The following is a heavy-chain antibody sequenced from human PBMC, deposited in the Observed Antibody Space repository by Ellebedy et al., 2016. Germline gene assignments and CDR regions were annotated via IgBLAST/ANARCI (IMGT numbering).Heavy chain of an antibody. CDR1: GYTFTSYA. J-gene: IGHJ4*02. D-gene: IGHD5-18*01. Sequence: ASVKVSCXASGYTFTSYAMHWVRQAPGQRLEWMGWINAGNGNTKYSQKFQGRVTITRVTSASTAYMELSSLRSEDTAVYYCARGRGYSYGVIDYWGQGTLVTVSS. V-gene: IGHV1-3*01. CDR2: INAGNGNT. CDR3: ARGRGYSYGVIDY.